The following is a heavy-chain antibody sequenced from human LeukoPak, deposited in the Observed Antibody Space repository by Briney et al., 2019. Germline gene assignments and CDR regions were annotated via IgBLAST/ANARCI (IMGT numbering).Heavy chain of an antibody. CDR1: GFTFSSYA. V-gene: IGHV3-23*01. J-gene: IGHJ4*02. D-gene: IGHD4-23*01. CDR2: ISGSGGST. Sequence: PGGSLRLSCAASGFTFSSYAMSWVRQAPGKGLEWVSAISGSGGSTYYADSVKGRFTISTDNSKNTLYLQMNSLRAEDTAVYYCARRAGGYSHPYDYWGQGILVTVSS. CDR3: ARRAGGYSHPYDY.